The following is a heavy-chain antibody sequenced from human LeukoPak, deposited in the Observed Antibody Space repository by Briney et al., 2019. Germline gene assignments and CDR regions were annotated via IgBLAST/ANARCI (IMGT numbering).Heavy chain of an antibody. D-gene: IGHD6-19*01. Sequence: ASVKVSCKASGYTFTGYYVHWVRQAPGQGLEWMGWINPNSGDTNYAQNFQGRVTMTRDTSISTAYMELSRLRSDDTAMYYCARRYSSAWSHTDYWGQGTLVTVSS. V-gene: IGHV1-2*02. CDR3: ARRYSSAWSHTDY. CDR2: INPNSGDT. J-gene: IGHJ4*02. CDR1: GYTFTGYY.